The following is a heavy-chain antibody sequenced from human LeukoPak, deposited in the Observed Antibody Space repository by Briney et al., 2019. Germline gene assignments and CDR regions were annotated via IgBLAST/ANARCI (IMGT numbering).Heavy chain of an antibody. D-gene: IGHD3-22*01. J-gene: IGHJ3*02. CDR3: ARARNYYDSSDYYYEGDAFDI. CDR2: IYYSGST. V-gene: IGHV4-59*01. CDR1: GDSISGYY. Sequence: SETLSLTCTVSGDSISGYYWNWIRQPPGKGLEWIGYIYYSGSTNYNPSLKSRVNMSVDTSKNQFSLKLSSVTAADTAVYYCARARNYYDSSDYYYEGDAFDIWGQGTMVTVSS.